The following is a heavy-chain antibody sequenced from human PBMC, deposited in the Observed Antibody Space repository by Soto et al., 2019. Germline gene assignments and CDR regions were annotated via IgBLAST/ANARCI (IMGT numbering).Heavy chain of an antibody. V-gene: IGHV4-31*02. CDR3: ARGILRPNHYMDV. J-gene: IGHJ6*03. D-gene: IGHD1-26*01. CDR2: IYDSGSA. Sequence: WTWIRQHPGKGLEWIGYIYDSGSAFYNPSLKSRVTMSVDTSKNQFSLNLRSVTAADTAVFYCARGILRPNHYMDVWGKGTAFAVSS.